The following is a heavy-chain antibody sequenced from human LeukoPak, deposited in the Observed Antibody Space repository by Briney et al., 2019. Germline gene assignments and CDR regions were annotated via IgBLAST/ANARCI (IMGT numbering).Heavy chain of an antibody. CDR3: ARDRVTIFGVVSAFDI. J-gene: IGHJ3*02. D-gene: IGHD3-3*01. CDR2: ISAYNGNT. CDR1: GYTFTGYY. Sequence: ASVKVSCKGSGYTFTGYYMHWVRQAPGQGLEWMGWISAYNGNTNYAQKLQCRVTMTTDTSTSTAYMELRSLRSDDTAVYYCARDRVTIFGVVSAFDIWGQGTMVTVSS. V-gene: IGHV1-18*04.